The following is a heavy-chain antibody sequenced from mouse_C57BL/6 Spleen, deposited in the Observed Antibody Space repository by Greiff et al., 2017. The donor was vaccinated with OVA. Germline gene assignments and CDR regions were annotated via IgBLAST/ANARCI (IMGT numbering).Heavy chain of an antibody. Sequence: EVKLMESGGGLVQPGGSMKLSCVASGFTFSNYWMNWVRQSPEKGLEWVAQIRLKSDNYATHYAESVKGRFTISRDDSKSSVYLQMNNLRAEDTGIYYCTEGLGTYYAMDYWGQGTSVTVSS. CDR1: GFTFSNYW. CDR2: IRLKSDNYAT. J-gene: IGHJ4*01. V-gene: IGHV6-3*01. D-gene: IGHD2-4*01. CDR3: TEGLGTYYAMDY.